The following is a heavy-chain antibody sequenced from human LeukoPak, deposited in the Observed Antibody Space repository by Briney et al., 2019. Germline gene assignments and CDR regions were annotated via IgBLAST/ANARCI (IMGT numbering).Heavy chain of an antibody. J-gene: IGHJ3*02. CDR2: IYYSGST. CDR3: ARAERTAAFDI. CDR1: GGSISSYY. Sequence: SETLSLTCTVSGGSISSYYWSWIRQPPGKGLDWIGYIYYSGSTNYNPSLKSRVTISVDTSKNQFSLKRSSVTAADTAVYYCARAERTAAFDIWGQGTMVTVSS. V-gene: IGHV4-59*01.